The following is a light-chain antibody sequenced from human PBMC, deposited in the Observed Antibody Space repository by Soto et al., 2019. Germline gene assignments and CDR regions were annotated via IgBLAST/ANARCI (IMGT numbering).Light chain of an antibody. CDR3: QQRADWPPYT. V-gene: IGKV3-11*01. J-gene: IGKJ2*01. Sequence: EIVLTKSPATLSLSPGERATLSCRASQSISSSLAWYQQKPGQAPRLLIYDSFNRNSGTPARFSGSGSGTDFPLTISSVEPEDFAIYYCQQRADWPPYTFGRGTKLEIK. CDR1: QSISSS. CDR2: DSF.